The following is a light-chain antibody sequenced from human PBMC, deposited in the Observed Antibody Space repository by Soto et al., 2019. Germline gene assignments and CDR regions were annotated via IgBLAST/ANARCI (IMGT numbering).Light chain of an antibody. CDR1: SSNIGSNT. CDR2: SNN. V-gene: IGLV1-44*01. Sequence: QAVVTQPPSASGTPGQRVTISCSGSSSNIGSNTVNWYQQLPGTAPKLLIYSNNQRPSGVPDRFSGSKSGTSASLAISGLQCEDEADYYCAAWDDSLNGQVVFGGGTKLTVL. J-gene: IGLJ2*01. CDR3: AAWDDSLNGQVV.